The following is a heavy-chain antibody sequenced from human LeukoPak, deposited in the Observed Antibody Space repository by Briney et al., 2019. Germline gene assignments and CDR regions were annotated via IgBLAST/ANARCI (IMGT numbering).Heavy chain of an antibody. Sequence: PSETLSPTCTVSGGSISSGGYYWSWIRQHPGKGLEWIGYICYSGSTNYNPSLKSRVTISVDTSKNQFSLKLSSVTAADTAVYYCARHRLWFGELSVPYYFDYWGQGTLVTVSS. D-gene: IGHD3-10*01. CDR1: GGSISSGGYY. CDR3: ARHRLWFGELSVPYYFDY. V-gene: IGHV4-61*08. J-gene: IGHJ4*02. CDR2: ICYSGST.